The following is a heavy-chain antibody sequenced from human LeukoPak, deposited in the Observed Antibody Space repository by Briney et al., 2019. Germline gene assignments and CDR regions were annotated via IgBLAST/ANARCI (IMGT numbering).Heavy chain of an antibody. J-gene: IGHJ6*02. CDR3: ARGSVTTGPFGMDV. CDR1: GFTVSSNY. CDR2: IYSGGST. D-gene: IGHD5-18*01. V-gene: IGHV3-66*01. Sequence: GGSLRLSCAASGFTVSSNYMSWVRQAPGKGLEWVSVIYSGGSTYYADSVKGRFTISRDNTKNTLYLQMNSLRAEDTAVYYCARGSVTTGPFGMDVWGQGTTVTVSS.